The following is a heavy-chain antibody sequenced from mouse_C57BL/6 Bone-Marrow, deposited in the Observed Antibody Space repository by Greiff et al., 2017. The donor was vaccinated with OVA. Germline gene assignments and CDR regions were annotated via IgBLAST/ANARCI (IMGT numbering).Heavy chain of an antibody. Sequence: VQLQQSGPELVKPGASVKISCKASGYTFTDYYMNWVKQSHGKSLEWIGDINPNNGGTSYNQKFKGKATLTVDKSSSTAYMELRSLTSEDSAVYYCARYDGYLGPYYAMDYWGQGTSVTVSS. V-gene: IGHV1-26*01. CDR1: GYTFTDYY. CDR3: ARYDGYLGPYYAMDY. CDR2: INPNNGGT. D-gene: IGHD2-3*01. J-gene: IGHJ4*01.